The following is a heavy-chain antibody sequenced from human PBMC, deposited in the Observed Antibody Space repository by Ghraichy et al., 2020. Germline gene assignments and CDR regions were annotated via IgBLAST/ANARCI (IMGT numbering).Heavy chain of an antibody. CDR1: GFTFSTYA. J-gene: IGHJ4*02. D-gene: IGHD3-22*01. Sequence: GESLNISCAASGFTFSTYAMHWVRQAPGKGLEWVAVISYDGSNKYYANSVKGRFTISRDNSKNTLYLQMNSLRAEDTAVYYCARGSGYTRGICDYWGQGTLVTVSS. CDR2: ISYDGSNK. V-gene: IGHV3-30-3*01. CDR3: ARGSGYTRGICDY.